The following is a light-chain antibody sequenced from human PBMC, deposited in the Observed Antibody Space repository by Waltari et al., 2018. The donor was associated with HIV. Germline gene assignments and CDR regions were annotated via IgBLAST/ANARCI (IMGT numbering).Light chain of an antibody. Sequence: SSELTQDPAVSVALGQTVRITCQGDSLRSYYASWYQLQPGQAPMLFISGKHIRPSGIPDRFSGSSSGNTASLTITGAQAEDEADYYCNSRDSSGNHYVFGNGTKVTVL. CDR2: GKH. CDR1: SLRSYY. V-gene: IGLV3-19*01. CDR3: NSRDSSGNHYV. J-gene: IGLJ1*01.